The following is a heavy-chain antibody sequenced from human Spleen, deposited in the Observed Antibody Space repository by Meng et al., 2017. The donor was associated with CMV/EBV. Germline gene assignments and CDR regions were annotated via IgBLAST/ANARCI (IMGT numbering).Heavy chain of an antibody. V-gene: IGHV3-30*04. Sequence: SGCTLSSYAKHGVRQAPRKGREGVAVISTNGNNKYSGDSAKCLLTISRDNSNNTIYSQMNSLRGEDTAVYYWARGSSSDDSPGWFDPWGQGTLVTVSS. CDR3: ARGSSSDDSPGWFDP. CDR2: ISTNGNNK. D-gene: IGHD3-22*01. J-gene: IGHJ5*02. CDR1: GCTLSSYA.